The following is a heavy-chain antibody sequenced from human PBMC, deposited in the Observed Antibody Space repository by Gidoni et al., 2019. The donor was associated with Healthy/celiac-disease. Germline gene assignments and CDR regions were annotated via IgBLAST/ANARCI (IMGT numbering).Heavy chain of an antibody. CDR3: ARHSRDYCSGGSCKRAFDI. V-gene: IGHV4-39*01. CDR2: IYYSGST. D-gene: IGHD2-15*01. Sequence: QLQLQESGPGLVKPSEPLSLTCTVSGGAIRSSSYYWGWIRQPPGKGLEWIGSIYYSGSTYYNPSLKSRVTISVDTSKNQFSLKLSSVTAADTAVYYCARHSRDYCSGGSCKRAFDIWGQGTMVTVSS. CDR1: GGAIRSSSYY. J-gene: IGHJ3*02.